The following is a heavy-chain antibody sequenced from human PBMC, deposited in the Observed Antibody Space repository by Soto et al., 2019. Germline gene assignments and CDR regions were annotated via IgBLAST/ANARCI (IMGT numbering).Heavy chain of an antibody. CDR2: INAGNGNT. Sequence: ASVKVSCKASGYTFTSYAMHWVRQAPGQRLEWMGWINAGNGNTKYSQKFQGRVTITRDTSASTAYMELSSLRSEDTAVYYCARGAYDFWSGYYGLFDYWGQGTLVTVSS. CDR3: ARGAYDFWSGYYGLFDY. D-gene: IGHD3-3*01. CDR1: GYTFTSYA. J-gene: IGHJ4*02. V-gene: IGHV1-3*01.